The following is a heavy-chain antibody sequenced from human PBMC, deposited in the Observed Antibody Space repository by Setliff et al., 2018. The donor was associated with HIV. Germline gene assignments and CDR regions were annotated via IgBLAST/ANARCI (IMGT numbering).Heavy chain of an antibody. CDR1: GYSFTSYW. CDR3: ARVIVGASDAFDI. D-gene: IGHD1-26*01. Sequence: GESLKISCKGSGYSFTSYWIGWVRQMPGKGLEWMGIIYPGDSDTRYSPSFQGQVTISADKSISTAYLQWSSLRASDIAMYYCARVIVGASDAFDIWGQGTMVTVSS. J-gene: IGHJ3*02. V-gene: IGHV5-51*01. CDR2: IYPGDSDT.